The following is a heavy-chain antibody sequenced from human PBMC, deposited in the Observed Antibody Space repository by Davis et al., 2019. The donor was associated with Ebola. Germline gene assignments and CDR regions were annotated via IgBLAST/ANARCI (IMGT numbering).Heavy chain of an antibody. Sequence: SVKVSCKASGGTFSSYAISWVRQAPGQGLEWMGGIIPIFGTANYAQKFQGRVTITADESTSTAYMELSSLRSEDTAVYYCASGEVPAATPFDYWGQGTLVTVSS. CDR2: IIPIFGTA. V-gene: IGHV1-69*13. CDR1: GGTFSSYA. J-gene: IGHJ4*02. D-gene: IGHD2-2*01. CDR3: ASGEVPAATPFDY.